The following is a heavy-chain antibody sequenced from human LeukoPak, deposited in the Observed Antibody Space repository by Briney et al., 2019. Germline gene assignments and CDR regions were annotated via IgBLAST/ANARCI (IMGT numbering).Heavy chain of an antibody. D-gene: IGHD3-16*01. CDR2: IHSGGST. CDR1: GTRVSDNY. CDR3: ARSVWGSYHFDY. J-gene: IGHJ4*02. V-gene: IGHV3-53*01. Sequence: GGSLRLSCEASGTRVSDNYMYWVRQAPGKGLEWVSLIHSGGSTYYADSVKGRFTISRDNSKNTLYLEMSSLRVDDAAIYYCARSVWGSYHFDYWGQGTRVTVSS.